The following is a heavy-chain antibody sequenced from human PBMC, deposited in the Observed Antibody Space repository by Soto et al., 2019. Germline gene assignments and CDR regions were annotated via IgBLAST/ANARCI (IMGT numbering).Heavy chain of an antibody. D-gene: IGHD3-3*01. V-gene: IGHV3-9*01. J-gene: IGHJ4*02. CDR1: GLNFDDFA. CDR2: ITWNGRVL. CDR3: AKGRYDFWSPYYFDF. Sequence: GGSLRLSCVGTGLNFDDFAMHWVRQAPGKGLEWVSGITWNGRVLAYADSVKGRFTISRDNARNSLYLQMDSLRDEDTAVYYCAKGRYDFWSPYYFDFWGQGTLVSVS.